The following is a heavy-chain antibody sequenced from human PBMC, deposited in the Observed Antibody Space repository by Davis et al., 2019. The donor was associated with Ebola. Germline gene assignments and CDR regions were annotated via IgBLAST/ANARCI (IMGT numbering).Heavy chain of an antibody. J-gene: IGHJ3*02. Sequence: GSLRLSCTVSGGSISSYYWSWIRQPPGKGLEWIGYIYYSGSTNYNPSLKSRVTISVDTSKNQFSLKLSSVTAADTAVYYCARDVLRLGAFDIWGRGTMVTVSS. D-gene: IGHD2-8*02. V-gene: IGHV4-59*12. CDR2: IYYSGST. CDR1: GGSISSYY. CDR3: ARDVLRLGAFDI.